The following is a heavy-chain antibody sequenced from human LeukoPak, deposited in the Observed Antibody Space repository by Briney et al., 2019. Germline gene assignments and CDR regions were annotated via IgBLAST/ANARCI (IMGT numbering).Heavy chain of an antibody. D-gene: IGHD6-19*01. CDR3: ARDIPQEAVSGGIDY. CDR2: ISVYNGNT. CDR1: GYTFITYG. Sequence: ASVKVSCKASGYTFITYGVTWVRQAPGQGLEWMGWISVYNGNTNYVEKLQGRVIMTTDTPTNTAYMELRSLRSDDTAMYYCARDIPQEAVSGGIDYWGQGTLVTVSS. J-gene: IGHJ4*02. V-gene: IGHV1-18*01.